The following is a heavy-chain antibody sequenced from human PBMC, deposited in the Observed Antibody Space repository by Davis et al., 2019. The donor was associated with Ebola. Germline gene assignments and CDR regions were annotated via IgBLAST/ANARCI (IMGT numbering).Heavy chain of an antibody. CDR3: ARYCSGGSCYRDY. CDR2: ISSSSSYI. D-gene: IGHD2-15*01. CDR1: GFTFSSYS. J-gene: IGHJ4*02. Sequence: PGGSLRLSCAASGFTFSSYSMNWVRQAPGKGLEWVSSISSSSSYIYYADSVKSRFTISRDNAKNSLYLQMNSLRAEDTAVYYCARYCSGGSCYRDYWGQGTLVTVSS. V-gene: IGHV3-21*01.